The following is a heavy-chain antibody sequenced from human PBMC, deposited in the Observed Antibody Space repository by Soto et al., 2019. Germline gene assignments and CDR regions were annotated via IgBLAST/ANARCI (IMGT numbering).Heavy chain of an antibody. CDR2: ISAYNGNT. V-gene: IGHV1-18*01. D-gene: IGHD4-17*01. CDR3: AREAVTDYGDHDAFDI. J-gene: IGHJ3*02. CDR1: GYTFTSYG. Sequence: ASVKVSCKASGYTFTSYGISWVRQAPGQGLEWMGWISAYNGNTNYAQKLQGRVTMTTDTSTSTAYMELRSLRSDDTAVYYCAREAVTDYGDHDAFDIWGEGTMVTVSS.